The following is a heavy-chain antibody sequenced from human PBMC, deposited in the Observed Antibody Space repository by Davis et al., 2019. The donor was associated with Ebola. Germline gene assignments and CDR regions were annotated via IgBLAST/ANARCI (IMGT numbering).Heavy chain of an antibody. V-gene: IGHV5-51*01. D-gene: IGHD3-10*01. J-gene: IGHJ4*02. Sequence: PAGSLTLSCKGSGYSFTNYWIGWVRQMPGKGLEWMGIIYPGESDTSYSPSFQRQVTISAAKSISTAYLQWSSLKASDTAMYYCARQLMRTHEFADYWGQGTLVTVSS. CDR2: IYPGESDT. CDR1: GYSFTNYW. CDR3: ARQLMRTHEFADY.